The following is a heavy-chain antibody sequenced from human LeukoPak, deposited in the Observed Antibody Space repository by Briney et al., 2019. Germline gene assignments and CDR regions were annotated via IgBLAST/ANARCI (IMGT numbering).Heavy chain of an antibody. Sequence: SVKVSCKASGGTFSSYAISWVRQAPGQGLEWMGGIIPIFSTANYAQKFQGRVTITADESTSTAYMELSSLRSEDTAVYYCAREGGKEMATIGSHDAFDIWGQGTMVTVSS. D-gene: IGHD5-24*01. CDR2: IIPIFSTA. V-gene: IGHV1-69*13. CDR3: AREGGKEMATIGSHDAFDI. J-gene: IGHJ3*02. CDR1: GGTFSSYA.